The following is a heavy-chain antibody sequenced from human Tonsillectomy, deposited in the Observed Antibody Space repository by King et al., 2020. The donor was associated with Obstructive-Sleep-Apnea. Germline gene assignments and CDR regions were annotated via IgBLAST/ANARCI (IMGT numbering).Heavy chain of an antibody. D-gene: IGHD4-17*01. CDR3: TTDPGDSPDY. CDR2: IISKSDGGSA. Sequence: VQLVESGGGLVKPVGSLRLSCAASGLTFTNACMSWVRQTSGKRLEWVGRIISKSDGGSAEYDAPVTGRFTISRLDSRNTLYLQMISLLIEESGVYYCTTDPGDSPDYWGRGTLVTVSS. V-gene: IGHV3-15*01. J-gene: IGHJ4*01. CDR1: GLTFTNAC.